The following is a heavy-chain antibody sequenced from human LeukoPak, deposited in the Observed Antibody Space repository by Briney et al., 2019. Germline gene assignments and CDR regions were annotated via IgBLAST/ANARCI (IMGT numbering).Heavy chain of an antibody. Sequence: PSETLSLTCAVYGGSFSGYYWSWIRQPPGKGLEWIGEINHSGSTNYNPSLKSRVTISVDTSKNQFSLKLSSVTAADTAVYYCARYSEDAFDIWGQGTMVTVSS. CDR1: GGSFSGYY. J-gene: IGHJ3*02. D-gene: IGHD2-15*01. CDR3: ARYSEDAFDI. CDR2: INHSGST. V-gene: IGHV4-34*01.